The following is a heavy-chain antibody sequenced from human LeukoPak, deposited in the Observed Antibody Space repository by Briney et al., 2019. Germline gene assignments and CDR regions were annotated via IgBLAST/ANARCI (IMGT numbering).Heavy chain of an antibody. CDR1: GYTFTNHG. Sequence: VASVKVSCKASGYTFTNHGIIWVRQAPGQGLEWMGWISPYNGNTNYAQRLQGRVAMTTDTFTSTAYMELRSLKSDDTAVYYCAREFSGITYDYWGRERLSPSPQ. CDR3: AREFSGITYDY. D-gene: IGHD5-12*01. J-gene: IGHJ4*02. CDR2: ISPYNGNT. V-gene: IGHV1-18*01.